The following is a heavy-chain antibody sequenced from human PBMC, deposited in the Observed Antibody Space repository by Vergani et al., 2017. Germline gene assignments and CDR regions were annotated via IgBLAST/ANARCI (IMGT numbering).Heavy chain of an antibody. V-gene: IGHV3-43D*04. D-gene: IGHD3-22*01. CDR1: GFTFDDYA. CDR3: AKAQEYYDSSGYYYYYGIDV. Sequence: EVRLVESGGVVVQPGGSLRLSCAASGFTFDDYAMHWVRQAPGKGLEWVSLISWDGGNTFYADSVKGRFTISRDNSKNSLYLQMNSLRVEDTALYYCAKAQEYYDSSGYYYYYGIDVWGQGTTVTVSS. CDR2: ISWDGGNT. J-gene: IGHJ6*02.